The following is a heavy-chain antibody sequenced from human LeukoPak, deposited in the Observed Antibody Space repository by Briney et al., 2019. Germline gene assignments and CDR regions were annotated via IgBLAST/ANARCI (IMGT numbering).Heavy chain of an antibody. CDR2: VKQDGSEK. Sequence: GGSLRLSCAASGFTFSSYWMSWVRQAPGKGLEWVANVKQDGSEKYYVDSVKGRFTISRDNAKNSLYLQMNSLRAEDTAVYYCAREGADYGDYFDYWGQGTLVTVSS. V-gene: IGHV3-7*03. D-gene: IGHD4-17*01. J-gene: IGHJ4*02. CDR3: AREGADYGDYFDY. CDR1: GFTFSSYW.